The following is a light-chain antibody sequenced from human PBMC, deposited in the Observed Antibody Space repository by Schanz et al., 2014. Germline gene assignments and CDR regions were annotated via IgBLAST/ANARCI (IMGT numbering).Light chain of an antibody. CDR3: HQYGISPFT. CDR2: DAS. CDR1: QSVSSY. J-gene: IGKJ3*01. Sequence: EIVLTQSPATLSLSPGERATLSCRASQSVSSYLARYQQKPGQAPRLLIYDASNRATGIPARFSGSGSGTDFTLTISSLEPEDFAVYYCHQYGISPFTFGPGTKVDIK. V-gene: IGKV3-11*01.